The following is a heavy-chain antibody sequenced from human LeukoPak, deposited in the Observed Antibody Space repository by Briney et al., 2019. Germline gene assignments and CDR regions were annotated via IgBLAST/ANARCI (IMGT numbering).Heavy chain of an antibody. CDR1: GDSISRSTYY. D-gene: IGHD6-25*01. V-gene: IGHV4-39*02. CDR2: VYYGRSP. CDR3: ARSSGTGTLSY. J-gene: IGHJ4*02. Sequence: TSETLSLTCTVSGDSISRSTYYWAWIRQPPGKGLEWIGSVYYGRSPYFNPSLESRATISVDTSKNHFSLKMSSVTAADTAVYYCARSSGTGTLSYWGQGTLVTVSS.